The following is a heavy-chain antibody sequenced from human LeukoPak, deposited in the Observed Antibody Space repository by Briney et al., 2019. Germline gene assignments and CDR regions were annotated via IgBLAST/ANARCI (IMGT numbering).Heavy chain of an antibody. V-gene: IGHV3-66*01. J-gene: IGHJ5*02. Sequence: EGSLRLSCAASGFTVSSNYMSWVRQAPGKGLEWVSVIYSGGSTYYADSVKGRFTISRDNSKNTLYLQMNSLRAEDTAVYYCARDRAASARFDPWGQGTLVTVSS. CDR3: ARDRAASARFDP. CDR2: IYSGGST. D-gene: IGHD6-25*01. CDR1: GFTVSSNY.